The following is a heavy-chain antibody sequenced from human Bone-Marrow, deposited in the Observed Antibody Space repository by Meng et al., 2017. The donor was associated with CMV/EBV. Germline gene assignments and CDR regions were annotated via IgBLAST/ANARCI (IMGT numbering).Heavy chain of an antibody. CDR2: IIPILGIA. CDR3: AREGGGYSYGTPYYYYGMDV. Sequence: SVKVSCKASGGTFSSYTISWVRQAPGQGLEWMGRIIPILGIANYAQKFQGRVTITADKSTSTAYMELSSLRSEDTAVYYCAREGGGYSYGTPYYYYGMDVWGQGTTVTASS. D-gene: IGHD5-18*01. CDR1: GGTFSSYT. J-gene: IGHJ6*02. V-gene: IGHV1-69*04.